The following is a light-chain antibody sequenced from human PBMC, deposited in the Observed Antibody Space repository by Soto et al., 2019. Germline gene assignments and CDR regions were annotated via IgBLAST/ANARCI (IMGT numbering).Light chain of an antibody. CDR3: QKYSSVPV. CDR1: QGIRNY. V-gene: IGKV1-27*01. Sequence: DIQMTQSPTSLSASVGDRVTITCRASQGIRNYVAWYQQIPGKAPKLLIYAASTLQSGVPSRFSGSGSGTDLTLTINGLQPEDVATYSCQKYSSVPVFGPGTKVEIQ. J-gene: IGKJ3*01. CDR2: AAS.